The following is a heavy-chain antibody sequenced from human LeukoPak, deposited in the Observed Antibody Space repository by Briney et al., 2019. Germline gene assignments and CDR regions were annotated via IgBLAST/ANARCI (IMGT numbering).Heavy chain of an antibody. Sequence: PGGSLRLSCAASGFTFSSYAMSWIRQPPGKGLEWIGGINHSGSTNYNPSLKSRVTISVDTSKNQFSLKLSSVTAADTAVYYCAGWRTFSTVTQYYYYYYGMDVWGQGTTVTVSS. CDR2: INHSGST. J-gene: IGHJ6*02. V-gene: IGHV4-34*08. D-gene: IGHD4-17*01. CDR3: AGWRTFSTVTQYYYYYYGMDV. CDR1: GFTFSSYA.